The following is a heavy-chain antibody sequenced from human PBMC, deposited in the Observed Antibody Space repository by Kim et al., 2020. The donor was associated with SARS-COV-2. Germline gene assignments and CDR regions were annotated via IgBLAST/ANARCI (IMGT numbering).Heavy chain of an antibody. V-gene: IGHV4-34*01. D-gene: IGHD1-1*01. J-gene: IGHJ4*02. Sequence: SETLSLTCAVYGGSFSGYYWSWIRQPPGKGLEWIGEINHSGSTNYNPSLKSRVTISVDTSKNQFSLKLSSVTAADTAVYYCARGPEGTQGRIFDYWGQGTLVTVSS. CDR2: INHSGST. CDR3: ARGPEGTQGRIFDY. CDR1: GGSFSGYY.